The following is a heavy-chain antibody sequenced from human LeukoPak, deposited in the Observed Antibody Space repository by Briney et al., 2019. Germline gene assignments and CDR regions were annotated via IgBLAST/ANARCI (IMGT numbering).Heavy chain of an antibody. CDR1: EYTFTDHY. Sequence: ASVKVSCKASEYTFTDHYMHWVRQAPGQGLEWVGWINPNSGGTNYAQKFQGRVTMTRDTSINTAYMEVSRLRSDDTAVYYCASIGGTSLEYWGQGTLVTVSS. CDR3: ASIGGTSLEY. J-gene: IGHJ4*02. V-gene: IGHV1-2*02. D-gene: IGHD4-23*01. CDR2: INPNSGGT.